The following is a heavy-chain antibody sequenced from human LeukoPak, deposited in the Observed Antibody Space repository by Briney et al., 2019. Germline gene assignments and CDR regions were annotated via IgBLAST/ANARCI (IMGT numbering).Heavy chain of an antibody. D-gene: IGHD2-2*02. Sequence: SETLSLTCAVYGGSFSGYYWSWIRQPPGKGLEWIGEINHSGSTNYNPSLKSRVTISVDTSKNQFSLKLSSVTAADTAVYYCARGQTILHCSSTSRYTAHWFDPWGQGTLVTVSS. CDR3: ARGQTILHCSSTSRYTAHWFDP. V-gene: IGHV4-34*01. CDR2: INHSGST. J-gene: IGHJ5*02. CDR1: GGSFSGYY.